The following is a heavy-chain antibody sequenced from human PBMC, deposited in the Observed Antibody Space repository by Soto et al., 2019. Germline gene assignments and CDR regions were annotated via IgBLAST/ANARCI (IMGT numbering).Heavy chain of an antibody. D-gene: IGHD3-9*01. CDR1: GYTFTSYA. J-gene: IGHJ5*02. Sequence: ASVKVSCKASGYTFTSYAMHWVRQAPGQRLEWMGWINAGNGNTKYSQKFQGRVTITRDTSASTAYMELSSLRSEDTAVYYCARDWEERGQLLRYFDLPNWFDPWGQGTLVTVSS. V-gene: IGHV1-3*01. CDR3: ARDWEERGQLLRYFDLPNWFDP. CDR2: INAGNGNT.